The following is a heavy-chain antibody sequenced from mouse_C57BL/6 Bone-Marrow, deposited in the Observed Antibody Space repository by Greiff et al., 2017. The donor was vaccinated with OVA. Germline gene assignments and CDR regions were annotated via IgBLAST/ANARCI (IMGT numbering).Heavy chain of an antibody. D-gene: IGHD1-1*01. CDR2: ISAGGSYT. V-gene: IGHV5-4*01. CDR3: ARAPYYGSSLDY. CDR1: GFTFSSYA. Sequence: EVQLQQSGGGLVKPGGSLKLSCAASGFTFSSYAMSWVRQTPEKRLEWVATISAGGSYTYYPDNVKGRFTISRDNAKNNLYLQMRHLKSEDTAMYYCARAPYYGSSLDYWGQGTTLTVSS. J-gene: IGHJ2*01.